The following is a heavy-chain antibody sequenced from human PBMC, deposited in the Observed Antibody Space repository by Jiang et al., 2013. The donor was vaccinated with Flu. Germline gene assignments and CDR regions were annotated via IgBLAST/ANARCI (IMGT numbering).Heavy chain of an antibody. CDR3: ARESGSKYNPGQTDY. CDR2: ISSSSSYI. CDR1: GFTFSSYS. V-gene: IGHV3-21*01. J-gene: IGHJ4*02. D-gene: IGHD1-1*01. Sequence: VQLLESGGGLVKPGGSLRLSCAASGFTFSSYSMNWVRQAPGKGLEWVSSISSSSSYIYYADSVKGRFTISRDNAKNSLYLQMNSLRAEDTAVYYCARESGSKYNPGQTDYWGQGTLVTVSS.